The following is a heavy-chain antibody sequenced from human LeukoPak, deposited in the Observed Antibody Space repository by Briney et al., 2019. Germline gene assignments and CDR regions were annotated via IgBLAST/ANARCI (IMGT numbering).Heavy chain of an antibody. D-gene: IGHD3-3*01. CDR2: IYYSGST. Sequence: SETLSLTCTVSGGSISSGDYYWSWIRQPPGKGLEWIGYIYYSGSTYYNPSLKSRVTISVDTSKNQFSLKLSSVTAADTAVYYCARDLYYDFWSGYPTGAFDIWGQGTMVTVSS. J-gene: IGHJ3*02. CDR1: GGSISSGDYY. V-gene: IGHV4-30-4*08. CDR3: ARDLYYDFWSGYPTGAFDI.